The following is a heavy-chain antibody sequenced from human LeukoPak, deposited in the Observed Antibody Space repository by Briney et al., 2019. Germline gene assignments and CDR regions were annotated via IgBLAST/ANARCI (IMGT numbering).Heavy chain of an antibody. CDR3: ARGVGFGELLYNWFDP. CDR2: ISAYNGNT. V-gene: IGHV1-18*04. J-gene: IGHJ5*02. Sequence: ASVKVSCKASGYSFTGFYMHRVRQAPGQGLEWMGWISAYNGNTNYAQKLQGRVTMTTDTSTSTAYMELRSLRSDDTAVYYCARGVGFGELLYNWFDPWGQGTLVTVSS. D-gene: IGHD3-10*01. CDR1: GYSFTGFY.